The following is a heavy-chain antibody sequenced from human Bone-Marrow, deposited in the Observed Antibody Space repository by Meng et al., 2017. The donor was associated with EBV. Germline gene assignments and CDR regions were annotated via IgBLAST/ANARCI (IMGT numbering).Heavy chain of an antibody. CDR2: INHSGST. J-gene: IGHJ4*02. CDR3: ARGRNKRWVQVMTSVRGDYFDY. V-gene: IGHV4-34*01. D-gene: IGHD5-24*01. CDR1: GGSFCGYY. Sequence: QVQLQQWGAGLLKPSETLSPICVVFGGSFCGYYWSWIRQPPGKGLEWIGEINHSGSTNYNPSLKSRVTISVDTSKNQFSLNLTSVTAADTAVYYCARGRNKRWVQVMTSVRGDYFDYWGQGTLVTVSS.